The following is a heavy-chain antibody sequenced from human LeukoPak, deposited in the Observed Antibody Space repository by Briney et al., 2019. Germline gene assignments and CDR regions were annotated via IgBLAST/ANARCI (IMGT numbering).Heavy chain of an antibody. V-gene: IGHV3-21*01. CDR2: ISSSSSYI. D-gene: IGHD3-10*01. CDR1: GFTFSSYS. CDR3: ARSRITMVRGTPSHYYYYYGMDV. J-gene: IGHJ6*04. Sequence: GGSLRLSCAASGFTFSSYSMNWVRQAPGKGLEGGSSISSSSSYIYYADSVKGRFTISRDNAKSSLYLQMNSLRAEDTAVYYCARSRITMVRGTPSHYYYYYGMDVWGKGTTVTVSS.